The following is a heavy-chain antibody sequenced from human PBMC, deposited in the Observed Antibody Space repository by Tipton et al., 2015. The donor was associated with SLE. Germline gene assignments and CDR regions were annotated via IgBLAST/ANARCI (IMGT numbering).Heavy chain of an antibody. Sequence: LRLSCTVSGGSISSYYWSWIRQPAGKGLEWIGRIYTSGSTNYNPSLKSRVTMSVDTSKNQFSLKLSSVTAADTAVYYCASAKFGELWRFDPWGQGTLVTVSS. CDR3: ASAKFGELWRFDP. D-gene: IGHD3-10*01. J-gene: IGHJ5*02. CDR2: IYTSGST. CDR1: GGSISSYY. V-gene: IGHV4-4*07.